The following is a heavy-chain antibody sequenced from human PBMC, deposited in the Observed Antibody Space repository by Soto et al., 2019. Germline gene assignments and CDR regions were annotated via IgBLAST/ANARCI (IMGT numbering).Heavy chain of an antibody. J-gene: IGHJ4*02. CDR3: AKAFGDWYPFEK. Sequence: PGGSLRLSCVASGFTFGSYAMSWARRAPGKGLEWVSTINDNGDLRYYADSVRGRFTISRDNSKNTLYLQLNNLRAEDTARYHCAKAFGDWYPFEKWGLGALVTVSS. V-gene: IGHV3-23*01. CDR2: INDNGDLR. D-gene: IGHD2-21*02. CDR1: GFTFGSYA.